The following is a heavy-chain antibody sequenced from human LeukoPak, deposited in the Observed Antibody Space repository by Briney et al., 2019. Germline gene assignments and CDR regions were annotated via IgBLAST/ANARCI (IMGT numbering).Heavy chain of an antibody. CDR1: GGSISSGGYS. CDR3: ARAWWSATAMGPFDY. CDR2: INHSGST. V-gene: IGHV4-30-2*01. Sequence: SETLSLTCAVSGGSISSGGYSWSWIRQPPGKGLEWIGEINHSGSTNYNPSLKSRVTISVDTSKNQFSLKLSSVTAADTAVYYCARAWWSATAMGPFDYWGQGTLVTVSS. D-gene: IGHD2-2*01. J-gene: IGHJ4*02.